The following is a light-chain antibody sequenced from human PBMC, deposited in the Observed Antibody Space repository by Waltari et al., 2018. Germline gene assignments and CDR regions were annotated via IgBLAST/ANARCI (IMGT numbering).Light chain of an antibody. CDR2: LNSDGSP. V-gene: IGLV4-69*01. Sequence: QLVLTQSPSASASLGASVKPTCTLSSGHTNYAIAWHQQQPEKGPRYLMKLNSDGSPTKGDGIPDRFSGSSSGAERYLTISSLQSEDEADYYCQTWATGIQVFGGGTKLTVL. J-gene: IGLJ2*01. CDR3: QTWATGIQV. CDR1: SGHTNYA.